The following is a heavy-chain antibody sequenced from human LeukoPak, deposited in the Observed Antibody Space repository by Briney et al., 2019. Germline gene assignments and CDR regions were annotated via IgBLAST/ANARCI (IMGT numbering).Heavy chain of an antibody. CDR2: IYYSGST. CDR3: AGNFDWLLSGGGFSRY. D-gene: IGHD3-9*01. CDR1: GGSISSGGYY. Sequence: SETLSLTCTVSGGSISSGGYYWSWIRQHPGKGLEWIGYIYYSGSTYYNPSLKSRVTISVDTSKNQFSLKLSSVTAADTAVYYCAGNFDWLLSGGGFSRYWGQGTLVTVSS. J-gene: IGHJ4*02. V-gene: IGHV4-31*03.